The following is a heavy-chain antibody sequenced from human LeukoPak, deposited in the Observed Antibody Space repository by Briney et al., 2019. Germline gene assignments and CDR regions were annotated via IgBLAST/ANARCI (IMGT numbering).Heavy chain of an antibody. CDR1: GFTFSSYS. J-gene: IGHJ6*03. CDR3: ASARYGDSYMDV. D-gene: IGHD4-17*01. CDR2: ISSSSSYI. V-gene: IGHV3-21*01. Sequence: GGSLRLSCAASGFTFSSYSMNWVRQAPGKGLEWVSSISSSSSYIYYADSVKGRFTISRDNAKNSLYLQMNRLRAEDTAVYYCASARYGDSYMDVWGKGTTVTVSS.